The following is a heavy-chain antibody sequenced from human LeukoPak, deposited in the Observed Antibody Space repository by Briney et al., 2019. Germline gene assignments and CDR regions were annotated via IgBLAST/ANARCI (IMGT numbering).Heavy chain of an antibody. CDR2: ISPKNGDT. V-gene: IGHV1-18*01. D-gene: IGHD4-17*01. J-gene: IGHJ4*02. CDR1: NYNFSDYT. Sequence: GASVKVSCKASNYNFSDYTINWVRQAPGQGLEWMGWISPKNGDTNPAQRFQGRVTMTTETSTTTAYMDLRNLTSDDTAVYFCARGPPYGDYYCDFWGQGTLVTVSS. CDR3: ARGPPYGDYYCDF.